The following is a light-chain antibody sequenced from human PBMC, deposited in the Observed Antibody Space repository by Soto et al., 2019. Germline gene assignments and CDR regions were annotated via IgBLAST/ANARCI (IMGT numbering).Light chain of an antibody. CDR2: GAS. CDR1: QSVGYY. V-gene: IGKV3-15*01. Sequence: EVVMTHSPATLSVSPGYSATLSFSSRQSVGYYLAWYQQKPGQAPRLLIYGASTRATDIPARFSGSGSGTEFTLTISSLQSEDFAFYYCQQYNNWPPGATFGGGTRWIS. J-gene: IGKJ4*01. CDR3: QQYNNWPPGAT.